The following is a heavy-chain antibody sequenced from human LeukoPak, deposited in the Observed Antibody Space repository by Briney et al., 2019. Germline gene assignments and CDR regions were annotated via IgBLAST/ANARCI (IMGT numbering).Heavy chain of an antibody. Sequence: GGSLRLSCAASGFAYSDYYMSWIRQAPGKGLEWVSYISNTGNTIYYAYSVKGRFTISRDNAKNLLYLQMNSLRAEDTAVYYCARDRHILEWLFKLHYWGQGTLVTVSS. D-gene: IGHD3-3*01. V-gene: IGHV3-11*01. CDR2: ISNTGNTI. CDR1: GFAYSDYY. CDR3: ARDRHILEWLFKLHY. J-gene: IGHJ4*02.